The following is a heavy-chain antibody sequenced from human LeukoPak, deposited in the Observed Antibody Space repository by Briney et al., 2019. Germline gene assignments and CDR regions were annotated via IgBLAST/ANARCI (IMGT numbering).Heavy chain of an antibody. V-gene: IGHV4-34*01. Sequence: PSETLSLTCAVYGGSFSGYYWSWIRQPPGKGLEWIGEINHSGSTNYNPSLKSRVTISVDTSKNQFSLKLSSVTAADTAVYYCARSPGYCSGGSCYFPFDYWGQGTLVTVSS. D-gene: IGHD2-15*01. J-gene: IGHJ4*02. CDR2: INHSGST. CDR1: GGSFSGYY. CDR3: ARSPGYCSGGSCYFPFDY.